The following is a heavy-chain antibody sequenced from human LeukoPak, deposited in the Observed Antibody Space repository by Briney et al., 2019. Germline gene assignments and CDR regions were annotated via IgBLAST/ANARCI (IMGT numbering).Heavy chain of an antibody. J-gene: IGHJ4*02. Sequence: GGSLTLSCAASGFTFNYFWMSWVRQAPGKGLEWVANIKQDGSEKYYVDSVKGRFTISRDNAQNSLFLQMNSLRAEDTAVYYCAREWGLRQRNFDYWGQGTLVTVSS. V-gene: IGHV3-7*01. D-gene: IGHD1-26*01. CDR3: AREWGLRQRNFDY. CDR2: IKQDGSEK. CDR1: GFTFNYFW.